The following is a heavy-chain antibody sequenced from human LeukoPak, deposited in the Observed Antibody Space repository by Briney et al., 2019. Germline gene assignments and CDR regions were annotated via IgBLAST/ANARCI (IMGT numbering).Heavy chain of an antibody. V-gene: IGHV1-69*04. J-gene: IGHJ5*02. CDR1: GGTFSSYA. CDR2: IIPILGIA. D-gene: IGHD2-2*03. Sequence: ASVKVSCKASGGTFSSYAISWVRQAPGQGLEWMGRIIPILGIANYAQEFQGRVTITADKSTSTAYMELSSLRSEDTAVYYCARDLGYCSSTSCQDNWFDPWGQGTLVTVSS. CDR3: ARDLGYCSSTSCQDNWFDP.